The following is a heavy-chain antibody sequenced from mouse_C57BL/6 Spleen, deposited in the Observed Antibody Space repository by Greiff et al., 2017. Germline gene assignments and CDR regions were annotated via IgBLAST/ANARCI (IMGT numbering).Heavy chain of an antibody. CDR3: ERGGYGNYYFDY. Sequence: VQLQQSGAELARPGASVKMSCKASGYTFTSYTMHWVKQRPGQGLEWIGYINPSSGYTKYNQKFKDKATLTADKSSSTAYMQLSSLTSEDSAVYYCERGGYGNYYFDYWGQGTTLTVSS. J-gene: IGHJ2*01. D-gene: IGHD2-1*01. V-gene: IGHV1-4*01. CDR2: INPSSGYT. CDR1: GYTFTSYT.